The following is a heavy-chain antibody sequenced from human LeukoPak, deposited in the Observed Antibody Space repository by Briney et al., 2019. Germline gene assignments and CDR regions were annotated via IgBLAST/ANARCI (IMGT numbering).Heavy chain of an antibody. CDR3: ARDHGYNYYFDY. D-gene: IGHD5-24*01. CDR1: EFTFSTYG. J-gene: IGHJ4*02. V-gene: IGHV3-33*01. CDR2: IWYDGSNK. Sequence: SGGSLRLSCAASEFTFSTYGMHWVRQAPGKGLEWVAVIWYDGSNKYYADSVKGRFAISRDNSKNTLYLQMSSLRAEDTAVYYCARDHGYNYYFDYWGQGTLVTVSS.